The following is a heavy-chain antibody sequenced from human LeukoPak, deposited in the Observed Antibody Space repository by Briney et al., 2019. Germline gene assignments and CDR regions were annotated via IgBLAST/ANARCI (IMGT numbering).Heavy chain of an antibody. Sequence: PSQTLSLTCAVSGGSISSGGYSWGWIRQPPGKGLEWIGSIYHSGSTYYNPSLKSRVTISVDTSKNQFSLKLSSVTAADTAVYYCASYYDILTGYHDYWGQGTLVTVSS. D-gene: IGHD3-9*01. CDR3: ASYYDILTGYHDY. J-gene: IGHJ4*02. CDR1: GGSISSGGYS. CDR2: IYHSGST. V-gene: IGHV4-30-2*03.